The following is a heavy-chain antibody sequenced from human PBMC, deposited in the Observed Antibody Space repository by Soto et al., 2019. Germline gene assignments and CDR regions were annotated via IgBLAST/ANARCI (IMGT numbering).Heavy chain of an antibody. Sequence: SETLSLTCTVSGGSISSSSYYWGWIRQPPGKGLEWIGSIYYSGSTYYNPSLKSRVTISVDTSKNQFSLKLSSVTAADTAVYYCASYHYYGSGSYQLKEYYYYMDVWGKGTTVTVSS. CDR2: IYYSGST. V-gene: IGHV4-39*01. D-gene: IGHD3-10*01. CDR1: GGSISSSSYY. J-gene: IGHJ6*03. CDR3: ASYHYYGSGSYQLKEYYYYMDV.